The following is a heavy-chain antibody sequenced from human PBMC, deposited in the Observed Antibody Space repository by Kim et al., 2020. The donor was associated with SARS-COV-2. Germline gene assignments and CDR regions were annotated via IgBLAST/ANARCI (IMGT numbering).Heavy chain of an antibody. V-gene: IGHV3-15*01. CDR2: IKSKTDGGTT. Sequence: GGSLRLSCAASGFTFSNAWMSWVRQAPGKGLEWVGRIKSKTDGGTTDYAAPVKGRFTISRDDSKNTLYLQMNSLKTEDTAVYYCTTERGWFGVPEGFYYYYGMDVWGQGTTVTVSS. CDR1: GFTFSNAW. CDR3: TTERGWFGVPEGFYYYYGMDV. D-gene: IGHD3-10*01. J-gene: IGHJ6*02.